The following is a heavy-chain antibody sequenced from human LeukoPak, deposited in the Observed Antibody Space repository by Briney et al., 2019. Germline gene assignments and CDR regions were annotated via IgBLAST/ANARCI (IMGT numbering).Heavy chain of an antibody. CDR3: ARALVVAATGDNWFAP. CDR2: INPNSGGT. D-gene: IGHD2-15*01. V-gene: IGHV1-2*02. CDR1: GYTFTSYG. Sequence: ASVKVSCKASGYTFTSYGISWVRQAPGQGLEWMGWINPNSGGTNYAQKFQGRVTMTRDTSISTAYMELSRLRSDDTAVYYCARALVVAATGDNWFAPWGQGTLVTVSS. J-gene: IGHJ5*02.